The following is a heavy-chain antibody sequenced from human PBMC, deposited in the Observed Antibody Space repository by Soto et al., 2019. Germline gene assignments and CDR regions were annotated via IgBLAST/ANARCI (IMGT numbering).Heavy chain of an antibody. V-gene: IGHV3-9*01. Sequence: GGSLRLSCAASGFTFDDYAMHWVRQAPGKGLEWVSGISWNSGSIGYADSVKGRFTISRDNAKNSLYLQMNSLRAEDTALYYCAKDITLDNPWYSSSWYGDAFDIWGQGTMVTVSS. CDR2: ISWNSGSI. CDR1: GFTFDDYA. J-gene: IGHJ3*02. D-gene: IGHD6-13*01. CDR3: AKDITLDNPWYSSSWYGDAFDI.